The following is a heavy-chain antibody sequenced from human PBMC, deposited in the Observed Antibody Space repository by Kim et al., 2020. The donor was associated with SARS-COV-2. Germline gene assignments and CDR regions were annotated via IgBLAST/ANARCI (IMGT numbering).Heavy chain of an antibody. CDR2: IYYSGST. Sequence: SETLSLTCTVSGGSISSSSYYWGWIRQPQGKGLEWMGSIYYSGSTYYNPPLKSRVPISVDTSKNKFSLKLSSVTAADTAGFYCPRDWLAPRFDHWGQGTL. D-gene: IGHD6-19*01. V-gene: IGHV4-39*07. CDR3: PRDWLAPRFDH. CDR1: GGSISSSSYY. J-gene: IGHJ4*02.